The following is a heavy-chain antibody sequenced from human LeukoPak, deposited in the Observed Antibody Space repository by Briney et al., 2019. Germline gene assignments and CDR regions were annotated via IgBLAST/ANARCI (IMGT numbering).Heavy chain of an antibody. D-gene: IGHD2-15*01. CDR2: ISGGGGST. J-gene: IGHJ4*02. CDR1: GFTFSRCA. Sequence: GGSLRLSCAASGFTFSRCAMKWVRQAPGKGVEWGSAISGGGGSTYYADCVKGRFTICRDNYKNTLLVQMNSLRGEDTAVYYCAKDHVTVANTPLTKWGQGTLVTVSS. V-gene: IGHV3-23*01. CDR3: AKDHVTVANTPLTK.